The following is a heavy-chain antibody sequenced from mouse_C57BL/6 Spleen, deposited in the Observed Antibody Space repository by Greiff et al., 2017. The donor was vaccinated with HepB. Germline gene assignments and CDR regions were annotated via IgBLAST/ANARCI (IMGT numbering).Heavy chain of an antibody. CDR2: IRSKSNNYAT. Sequence: EVQLQQSGGGLVQPKGSLKLSCAASGFSFNTYAMNWVRQAPGKGLEWVARIRSKSNNYATYYADSVKDRFTISRDDSESMLYLQMNNLKTEDTAMYYCVRHESPSMVSPWFAYWGQGTLVTVSA. CDR3: VRHESPSMVSPWFAY. V-gene: IGHV10-1*01. CDR1: GFSFNTYA. D-gene: IGHD2-2*01. J-gene: IGHJ3*01.